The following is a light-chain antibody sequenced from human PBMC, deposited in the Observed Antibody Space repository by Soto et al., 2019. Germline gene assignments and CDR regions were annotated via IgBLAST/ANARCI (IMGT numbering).Light chain of an antibody. CDR3: QKYYSAPVT. CDR2: AAS. J-gene: IGKJ3*01. Sequence: IQMTQSPSSLSASVGDRVTITCRASQPISNSLAWYQQKPGKVPKVLIYAASTLQSGVPSRFSGSGSGTDFTLTISSLQPEDVATYYCQKYYSAPVTFGPGTKLDIK. CDR1: QPISNS. V-gene: IGKV1-27*01.